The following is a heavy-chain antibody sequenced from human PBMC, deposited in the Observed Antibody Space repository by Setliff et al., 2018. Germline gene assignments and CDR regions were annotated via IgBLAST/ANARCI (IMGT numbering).Heavy chain of an antibody. D-gene: IGHD2-2*01. J-gene: IGHJ4*02. V-gene: IGHV1-18*01. CDR1: GYTFVNYG. CDR2: IKTFSFKA. CDR3: SRLVRYCTATSCQRLSGGEF. Sequence: GASVKVSCKASGYTFVNYGINWVRQAPGQGLEWVGWIKTFSFKANYAQKLQDRVTITTDTSTGTAYMELSSLTFDDTAVYFCSRLVRYCTATSCQRLSGGEFWGQGTLVTVSS.